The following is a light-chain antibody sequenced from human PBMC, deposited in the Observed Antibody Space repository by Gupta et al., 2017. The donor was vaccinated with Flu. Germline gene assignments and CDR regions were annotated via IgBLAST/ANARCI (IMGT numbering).Light chain of an antibody. CDR3: QQYGNSPLLT. J-gene: IGKJ4*01. CDR2: GAS. V-gene: IGKV3-20*01. Sequence: IVLTQSPGTLSLSPGERATLSCRASQSVSSTYLAWYQQKPGQAPRLLIYGASSRATGIPDRFSGSGSATDFTLTISRLEPEDFAVYYCQQYGNSPLLTFGGGTKVEIK. CDR1: QSVSSTY.